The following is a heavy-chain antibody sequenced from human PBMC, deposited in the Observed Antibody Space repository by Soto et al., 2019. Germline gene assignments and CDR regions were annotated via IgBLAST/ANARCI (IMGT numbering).Heavy chain of an antibody. CDR3: ARCRKAATKIFYYYYYMDV. CDR1: GGSISSSSYY. D-gene: IGHD2-15*01. Sequence: SETLSLTCTVSGGSISSSSYYWGWIRQPPGKGLEWIGSIYYSGSTYYNPSLKSRVTISVDTSKNQFSLKLSSVTAADTAVYYCARCRKAATKIFYYYYYMDVWGKGTTVTVSS. V-gene: IGHV4-39*01. CDR2: IYYSGST. J-gene: IGHJ6*03.